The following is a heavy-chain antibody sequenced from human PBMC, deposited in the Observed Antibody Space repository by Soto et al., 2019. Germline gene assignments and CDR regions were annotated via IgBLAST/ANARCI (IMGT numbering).Heavy chain of an antibody. CDR2: ISSSRSYI. CDR1: GFTFSSYS. J-gene: IGHJ4*02. V-gene: IGHV3-21*04. Sequence: GGSLRLSCAASGFTFSSYSMNWVRQAPGKGLEWVSSISSSRSYIYDADSVKGRFTISRDNAKNSLYLLMNSLRAEDTALYYCARVPRYDFWSGFDYWGQGTVVTVSS. CDR3: ARVPRYDFWSGFDY. D-gene: IGHD3-3*01.